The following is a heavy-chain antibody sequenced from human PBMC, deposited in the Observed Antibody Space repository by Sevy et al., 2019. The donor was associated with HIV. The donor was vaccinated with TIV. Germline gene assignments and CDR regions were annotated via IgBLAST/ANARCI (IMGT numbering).Heavy chain of an antibody. Sequence: GGSLRLSWAASGFTFSSYDMHWVRQATRKGLEWVSAIGTAGDTYYPGSVKGRFTISRENAKNSLYLQMNSMRGGDTAVYYCAGGGGIAAAGNHDAFDIWGQGTMVTVSS. J-gene: IGHJ3*02. V-gene: IGHV3-13*01. D-gene: IGHD6-13*01. CDR2: IGTAGDT. CDR1: GFTFSSYD. CDR3: AGGGGIAAAGNHDAFDI.